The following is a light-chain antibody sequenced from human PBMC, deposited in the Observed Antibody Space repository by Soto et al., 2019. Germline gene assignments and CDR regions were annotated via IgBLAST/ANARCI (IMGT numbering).Light chain of an antibody. Sequence: QSVLTQPPSASGTPGQRVTISCSGGRANSGSNTVNWYQQLPGTAPKLRSYNTKQRPSGVPDRFSGTQSGTSASLAISGLQSEDEADYYCAAWDGTLNGYVFGTGTKVTVL. CDR1: RANSGSNT. J-gene: IGLJ1*01. CDR2: NTK. V-gene: IGLV1-44*01. CDR3: AAWDGTLNGYV.